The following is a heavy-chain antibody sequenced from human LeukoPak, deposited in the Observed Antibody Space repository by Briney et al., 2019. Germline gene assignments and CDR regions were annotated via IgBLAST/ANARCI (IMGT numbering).Heavy chain of an antibody. Sequence: GGSLRLSCAASRFTFSSYGMNWVRQAPGKGLEWISFISSSSSYIYYADSVKGRLTISRDNAKNSLYLQMNSLRAEDTAVYYCARDLRSSGYYAFDYWGQGTLVTVSS. CDR2: ISSSSSYI. D-gene: IGHD3-22*01. CDR1: RFTFSSYG. CDR3: ARDLRSSGYYAFDY. V-gene: IGHV3-21*01. J-gene: IGHJ4*02.